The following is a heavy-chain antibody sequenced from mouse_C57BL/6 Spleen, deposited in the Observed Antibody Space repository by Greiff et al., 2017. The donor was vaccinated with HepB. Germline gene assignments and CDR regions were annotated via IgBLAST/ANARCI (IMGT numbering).Heavy chain of an antibody. Sequence: DVKLVESAGGLVQPGSSMKLSCTASGFTFSDYYVAWVRQVPEKGLEWVANINYDGSSTYYLDSLKSRFIISRDNAKNILYLQMSSLKSEDTATYYCARRHDDGYYVYWYFDVWGTGTTVTVSS. CDR3: ARRHDDGYYVYWYFDV. J-gene: IGHJ1*03. D-gene: IGHD2-3*01. CDR2: INYDGSST. V-gene: IGHV5-16*02. CDR1: GFTFSDYY.